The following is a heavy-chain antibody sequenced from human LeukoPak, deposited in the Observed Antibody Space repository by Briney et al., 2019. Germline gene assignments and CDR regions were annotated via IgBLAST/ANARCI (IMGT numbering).Heavy chain of an antibody. CDR1: GFTFSSYS. Sequence: GGSLRLSCAASGFTFSSYSMNWVRQGPGQGLEWVSYISGSGSTIYYADSVKGRFTISSDNAKNSLYLQMNSLRDEDTAVYYCARGSSVADYWGQGTLVTVSS. J-gene: IGHJ4*02. CDR2: ISGSGSTI. D-gene: IGHD4-23*01. V-gene: IGHV3-48*02. CDR3: ARGSSVADY.